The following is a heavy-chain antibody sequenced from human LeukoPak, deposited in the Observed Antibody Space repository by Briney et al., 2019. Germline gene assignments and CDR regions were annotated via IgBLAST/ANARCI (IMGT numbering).Heavy chain of an antibody. CDR2: ISSNGGST. D-gene: IGHD4-23*01. J-gene: IGHJ5*02. V-gene: IGHV3-64*01. CDR3: ARDGYGGNPNWFDP. Sequence: GGSLRLSCAASGFTSSSYAMHWVRQAPGKGLEYVSAISSNGGSTYYANSVKGRFTISRDNSKNTLYLQMGSLRAEDMAVYYCARDGYGGNPNWFDPWGQGTLVTVSS. CDR1: GFTSSSYA.